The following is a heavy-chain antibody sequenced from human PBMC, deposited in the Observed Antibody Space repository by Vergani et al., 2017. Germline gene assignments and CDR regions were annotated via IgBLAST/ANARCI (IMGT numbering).Heavy chain of an antibody. V-gene: IGHV3-23*01. CDR1: GFTFSSYA. CDR3: AKCLRDHRQPIDP. J-gene: IGHJ5*02. CDR2: ISGSGRST. D-gene: IGHD3-16*01. Sequence: EVQLLESGGGLVQPGGSLRLSCAASGFTFSSYAMSWVRQAPGKGLEWVSSISGSGRSTHYAGSVKGRFTISRNNSKNTLYLQMNSLSAEDTAVYYCAKCLRDHRQPIDPWGQGTLVTVSS.